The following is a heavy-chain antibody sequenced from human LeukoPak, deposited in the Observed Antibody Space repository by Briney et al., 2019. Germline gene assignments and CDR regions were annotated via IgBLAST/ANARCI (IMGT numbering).Heavy chain of an antibody. D-gene: IGHD2-2*01. CDR3: ASGEVVPAANFDY. J-gene: IGHJ4*02. Sequence: ASVKVSCKSSGYTFTGYYMHWVRHAPGQGLEWRGWFNPNSGGTNYAQKFQGRVTMTRDTSISTAYMELSRLRSDDTAVYYCASGEVVPAANFDYWGQGTLVTVSS. CDR2: FNPNSGGT. V-gene: IGHV1-2*02. CDR1: GYTFTGYY.